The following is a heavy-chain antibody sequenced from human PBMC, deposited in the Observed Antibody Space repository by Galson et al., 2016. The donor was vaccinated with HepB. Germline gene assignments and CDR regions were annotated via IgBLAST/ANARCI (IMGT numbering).Heavy chain of an antibody. CDR3: ASSARHLSSSSFDF. V-gene: IGHV4-61*02. CDR1: GDSVSGRGFY. Sequence: TLSLTCNVSGDSVSGRGFYWSWIRQPAGSGLEWIGRVYSSGTANYNPSLKSRVIISVDPSKNQFSLKMTSVTAADTAVYYCASSARHLSSSSFDFWGQGSLVTVSS. D-gene: IGHD6-6*01. CDR2: VYSSGTA. J-gene: IGHJ4*02.